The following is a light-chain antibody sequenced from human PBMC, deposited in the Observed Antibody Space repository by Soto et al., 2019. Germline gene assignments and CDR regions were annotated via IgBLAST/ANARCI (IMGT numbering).Light chain of an antibody. Sequence: EIVLTQSPGTLSLSPAERATLSCRASHSVSSSYLAWYQQKPGQAPSLLIYGTSSRATAIPDRFSGSGSGTDFTLTITRLEPEDFAVYYCQHYGSSPPSWTFGQGTKVEIK. V-gene: IGKV3-20*01. CDR2: GTS. CDR3: QHYGSSPPSWT. J-gene: IGKJ1*01. CDR1: HSVSSSY.